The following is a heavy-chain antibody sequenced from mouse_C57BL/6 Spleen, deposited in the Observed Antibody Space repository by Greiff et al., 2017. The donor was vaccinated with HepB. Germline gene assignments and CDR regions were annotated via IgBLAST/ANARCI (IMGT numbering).Heavy chain of an antibody. CDR2: IDPFDSET. D-gene: IGHD1-1*01. V-gene: IGHV1-52*01. J-gene: IGHJ4*01. Sequence: QVQLQQPGAELVRPGSSVKLSCKASGYTFTSYWMHWVKQRPIQGLEWIGNIDPFDSETHYNQKFKDKATLTVDNSSSTAYMQLSSLTSEDSAVYYGARYGSNYEDAMDYWGQGTSVTVSS. CDR1: GYTFTSYW. CDR3: ARYGSNYEDAMDY.